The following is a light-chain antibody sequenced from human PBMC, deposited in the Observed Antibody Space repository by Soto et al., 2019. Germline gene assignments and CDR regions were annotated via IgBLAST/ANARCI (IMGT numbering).Light chain of an antibody. J-gene: IGLJ3*02. V-gene: IGLV2-23*01. Sequence: QSALTQPASVSGSPGQSITISCTGTSSDAGNYNFVSWYQQHPGKAPKVIIYEDSPRPSGVANRLAGSKSGNTASLTSSGLQAEDAAYYYCCSYAGSSTPGVFGGGTKLTVL. CDR2: EDS. CDR1: SSDAGNYNF. CDR3: CSYAGSSTPGV.